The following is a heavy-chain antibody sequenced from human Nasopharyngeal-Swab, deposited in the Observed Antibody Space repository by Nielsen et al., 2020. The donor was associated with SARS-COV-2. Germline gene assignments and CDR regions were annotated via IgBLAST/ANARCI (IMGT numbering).Heavy chain of an antibody. CDR1: GFSLPTSGVG. J-gene: IGHJ6*03. CDR3: AHITRGLERDTIFGVPLASLSYYYMDV. CDR2: IYCDDDQ. V-gene: IGHV2-5*02. D-gene: IGHD3-3*01. Sequence: SGPTLVKPTQTLTLTCSFSGFSLPTSGVGVAWIRQPPGKALEWLALIYCDDDQRYNPSLTTRHTITKDISKDQVVLTLTNMCPVDSGTYYCAHITRGLERDTIFGVPLASLSYYYMDVWGKGTTVTVS.